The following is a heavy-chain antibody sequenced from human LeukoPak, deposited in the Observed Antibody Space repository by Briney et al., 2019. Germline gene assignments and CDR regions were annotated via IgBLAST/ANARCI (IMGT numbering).Heavy chain of an antibody. D-gene: IGHD2-21*02. CDR1: GFTFINYW. CDR3: ARVYCGGDCSNLRFDY. Sequence: PGGSLRLSCAASGFTFINYWMTWVRQAPGKGLEWVANIRQDASEKYYVDSVKGRFTISRDNAKNSLYLQMNSLRAEDTAVYYCARVYCGGDCSNLRFDYWGQGTLVSVSS. CDR2: IRQDASEK. V-gene: IGHV3-7*04. J-gene: IGHJ4*02.